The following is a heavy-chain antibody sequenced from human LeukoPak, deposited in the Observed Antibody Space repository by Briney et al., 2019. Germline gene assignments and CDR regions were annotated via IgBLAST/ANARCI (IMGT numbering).Heavy chain of an antibody. CDR3: ARETYYYGSGLGDY. J-gene: IGHJ4*02. V-gene: IGHV4-39*07. CDR1: GGSISSSSYY. Sequence: PSETLSLTCTVSGGSISSSSYYWGWIRQPPGKGLGWIGSIYYSGSTYYNPSLKSRVTISVDTSKNQFSLKLSSVTAADTAVYYCARETYYYGSGLGDYWGQGTLVTVSS. D-gene: IGHD3-10*01. CDR2: IYYSGST.